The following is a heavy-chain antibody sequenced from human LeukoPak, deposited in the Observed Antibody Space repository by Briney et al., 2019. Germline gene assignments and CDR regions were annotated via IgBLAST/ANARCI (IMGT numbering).Heavy chain of an antibody. CDR1: GFTVSGNY. CDR3: ASGSRFDY. CDR2: IYSGGSI. Sequence: GSLRLSCAASGFTVSGNYMSWVCQAPGKGLEWVSVIYSGGSIYYADSVKGRFTISRHNSKNTLHLQMNSLRPEDTAVYYCASGSRFDYWGEGTVDPVSS. V-gene: IGHV3-53*04. J-gene: IGHJ4*02. D-gene: IGHD5/OR15-5a*01.